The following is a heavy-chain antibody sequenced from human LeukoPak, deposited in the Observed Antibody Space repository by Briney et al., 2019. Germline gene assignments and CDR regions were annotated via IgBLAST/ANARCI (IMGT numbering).Heavy chain of an antibody. Sequence: ASVKVSCKSSGYTFTDFYMHWVRQAPGQGLEWMGWINPNTGGTNSAQNFRGRVTMTRDTSISTAYMELSRLRSDDTAVYYCAREGTASSSPNWFDPWGQGTLVTVSS. V-gene: IGHV1-2*02. J-gene: IGHJ5*02. CDR1: GYTFTDFY. CDR3: AREGTASSSPNWFDP. D-gene: IGHD6-13*01. CDR2: INPNTGGT.